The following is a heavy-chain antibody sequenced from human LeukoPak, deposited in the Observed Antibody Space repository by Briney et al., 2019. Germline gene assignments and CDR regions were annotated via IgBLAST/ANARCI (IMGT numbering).Heavy chain of an antibody. D-gene: IGHD5-24*01. V-gene: IGHV3-21*01. CDR1: GFTFSSYS. CDR2: ISSSSSYI. J-gene: IGHJ5*02. Sequence: GGSLRLSCAASGFTFSSYSMNWVRQAPGKGLEWVSSISSSSSYIYYADSVKGRFTICRDNAKNSLYLQMNSLRPEDTAVYYCARGDDGYNWENWFDPWGHGALVTVSS. CDR3: ARGDDGYNWENWFDP.